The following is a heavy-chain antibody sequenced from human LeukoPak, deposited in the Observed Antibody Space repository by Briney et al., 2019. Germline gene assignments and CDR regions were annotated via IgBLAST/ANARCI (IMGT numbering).Heavy chain of an antibody. Sequence: ASVKVSCKASGYTFTSYYMHWVRQAAGQGLAWMGRINTNDGGTNYAQKFQGRVTMTRDMSTSTVYMELSSLRSEDTAVYYCAREGYGSGTYLDYWGQGTLVTVSS. CDR1: GYTFTSYY. CDR3: AREGYGSGTYLDY. D-gene: IGHD3-10*01. V-gene: IGHV1-46*01. J-gene: IGHJ4*02. CDR2: INTNDGGT.